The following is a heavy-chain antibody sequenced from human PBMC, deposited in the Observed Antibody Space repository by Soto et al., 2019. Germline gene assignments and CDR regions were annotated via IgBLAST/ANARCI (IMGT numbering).Heavy chain of an antibody. V-gene: IGHV1-46*02. CDR3: TRGSFLEWSYMDV. J-gene: IGHJ6*02. CDR1: GYTFNRYY. CDR2: INPSGTIT. Sequence: ASVKVSCKASGYTFNRYYMHWVRQAPGQGLEWMGMINPSGTITSYAQKFQGRVTMARDTSTSTLYMDLSSLTSEDTAVYYCTRGSFLEWSYMDVWGQGTTVTVSS. D-gene: IGHD3-3*01.